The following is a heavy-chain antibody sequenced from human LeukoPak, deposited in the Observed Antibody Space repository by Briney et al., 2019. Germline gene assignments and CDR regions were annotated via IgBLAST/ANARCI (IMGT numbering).Heavy chain of an antibody. J-gene: IGHJ6*03. CDR1: GFTFSSHS. CDR2: ISSSSSTI. Sequence: GGSLRLSCAASGFTFSSHSMNWVRQAPGKGLEWVSYISSSSSTIYYADSVKGRFTISRDNAKNSLYLQMNSLRAEDTAVYYCARRGIWTDMDVWGKGTTVTVSS. V-gene: IGHV3-48*01. CDR3: ARRGIWTDMDV. D-gene: IGHD3/OR15-3a*01.